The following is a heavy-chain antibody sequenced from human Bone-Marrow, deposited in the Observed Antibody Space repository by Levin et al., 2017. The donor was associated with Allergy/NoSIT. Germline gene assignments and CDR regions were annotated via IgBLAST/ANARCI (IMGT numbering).Heavy chain of an antibody. V-gene: IGHV3-48*03. CDR3: AREGLLESFDS. J-gene: IGHJ4*02. CDR2: ISSSGGTI. Sequence: GESLKISCAASGFTFSSYEMNWVRQAPGKGLEWLSYISSSGGTIYYVDSVKGRFTISRDNAKNSLSLQMNSLRVEDTAVYYCAREGLLESFDSWGQGTLVTVSS. D-gene: IGHD1-1*01. CDR1: GFTFSSYE.